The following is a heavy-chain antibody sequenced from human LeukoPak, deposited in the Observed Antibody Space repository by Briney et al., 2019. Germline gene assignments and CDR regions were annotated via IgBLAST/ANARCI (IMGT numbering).Heavy chain of an antibody. V-gene: IGHV1-69*13. D-gene: IGHD2-2*02. CDR1: GGTFSSYA. CDR2: IIPIFGTA. CDR3: ATGDIVVVPAAIGGSHYYYYYMDV. J-gene: IGHJ6*03. Sequence: SVKVSCKASGGTFSSYAISWVRQAPGQGLEWMGGIIPIFGTANYAQKLQGRVTITADETTSTAYMELSSLRSGDTAVYYCATGDIVVVPAAIGGSHYYYYYMDVWGKGTTVTVSS.